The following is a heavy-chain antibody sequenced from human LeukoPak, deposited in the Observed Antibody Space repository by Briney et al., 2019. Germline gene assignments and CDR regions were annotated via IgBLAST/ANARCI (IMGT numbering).Heavy chain of an antibody. V-gene: IGHV1-18*01. CDR3: ARDVGHWHYGFDY. J-gene: IGHJ4*02. CDR2: ISAYNGNT. Sequence: ASVKVSCKASGYTFTSYGISCGRQAPGQGLEWMGCISAYNGNTNYAQKLQGRVTMTTDTSTSTAYMELRSLRADDTAVYYCARDVGHWHYGFDYWGQGTLVTVSS. CDR1: GYTFTSYG. D-gene: IGHD1-7*01.